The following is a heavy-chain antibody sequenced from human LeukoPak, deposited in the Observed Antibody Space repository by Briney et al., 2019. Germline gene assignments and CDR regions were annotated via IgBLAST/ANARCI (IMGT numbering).Heavy chain of an antibody. J-gene: IGHJ4*02. CDR3: AREDSLTGYGYDY. Sequence: PQASVKVSCKASGYTFTSYATHWVRQAPGQSLEWMGWINAGNGNTKYSQNFQGRVTITRDTFASTAYMELSSLRSEDTAVYYCAREDSLTGYGYDYWGQGTLVTVSS. CDR2: INAGNGNT. V-gene: IGHV1-3*01. CDR1: GYTFTSYA. D-gene: IGHD3-9*01.